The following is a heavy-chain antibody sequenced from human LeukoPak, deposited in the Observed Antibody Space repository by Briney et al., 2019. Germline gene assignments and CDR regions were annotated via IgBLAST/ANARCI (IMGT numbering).Heavy chain of an antibody. Sequence: GASVKVSCKASGYTFTGHYMHWVRQATGQGVEWMGWMNPNSGNTGYAQKFQGRVTMTRNTSISTAYMELSSLRSEDTAVYYCARGYWWGQGTLVTVSS. D-gene: IGHD2-15*01. J-gene: IGHJ4*02. V-gene: IGHV1-8*02. CDR2: MNPNSGNT. CDR1: GYTFTGHY. CDR3: ARGYW.